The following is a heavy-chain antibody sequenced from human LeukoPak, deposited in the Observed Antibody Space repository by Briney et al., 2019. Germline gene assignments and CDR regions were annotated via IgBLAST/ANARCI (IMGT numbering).Heavy chain of an antibody. CDR2: IYHSGST. CDR3: ARDLNYGDSTARTNKDTYYYYGMDV. Sequence: SDTLSLTCAVSGGSISSSNWWSWVRPPPGKGLQWIGEIYHSGSTNYNPSLKSRVTISVDKSKNHFSLKLSSVTAADTAVYYCARDLNYGDSTARTNKDTYYYYGMDVWGQGTTVTVSS. V-gene: IGHV4-4*02. CDR1: GGSISSSNW. D-gene: IGHD4-17*01. J-gene: IGHJ6*02.